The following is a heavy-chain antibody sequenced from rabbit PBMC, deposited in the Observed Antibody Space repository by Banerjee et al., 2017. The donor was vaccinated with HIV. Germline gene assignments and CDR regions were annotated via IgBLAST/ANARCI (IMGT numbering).Heavy chain of an antibody. V-gene: IGHV1S40*01. D-gene: IGHD1-1*01. CDR2: IITEDVNT. J-gene: IGHJ6*01. Sequence: QSLEESGGDLVKPGASLTLTCTASGFSFSSSYYMSWVRQAPGKGLEWIGCIITEDVNTYYANWAKGRFTNSKASSTAVTLQMSSLAAADTAAYFCARDTSSSFSSYGMDLWGQGTLVTVS. CDR3: ARDTSSSFSSYGMDL. CDR1: GFSFSSSYY.